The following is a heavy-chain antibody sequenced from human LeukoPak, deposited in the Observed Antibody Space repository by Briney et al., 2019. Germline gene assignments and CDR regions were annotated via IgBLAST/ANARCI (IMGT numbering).Heavy chain of an antibody. CDR2: INHSGST. CDR3: ARGREMTTVTTRWFDP. CDR1: GGSISSSSYY. Sequence: KPSETLSLTCTVSGGSISSSSYYWSWIRQPPGKGLEWIGEINHSGSTNYNPSLKSRVTISVDTSKNQFSLKLSSVTAADTAVYYCARGREMTTVTTRWFDPWGQGTLVTVSS. J-gene: IGHJ5*02. D-gene: IGHD4-11*01. V-gene: IGHV4-39*07.